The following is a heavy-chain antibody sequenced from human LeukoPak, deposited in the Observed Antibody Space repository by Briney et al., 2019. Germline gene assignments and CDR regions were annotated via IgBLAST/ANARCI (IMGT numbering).Heavy chain of an antibody. CDR2: ISSSGSTI. V-gene: IGHV3-48*03. Sequence: PGGSLRLSCAASGFTFSSYEMNWVRQAPGKGLEWVSYISSSGSTIYYADSVKGRFTISRDNAKNSLYLQMNSLRAEDTAVYYCARDWDLRYFDWYHAGYFDYWGQGTLVTVSS. J-gene: IGHJ4*02. CDR1: GFTFSSYE. D-gene: IGHD3-9*01. CDR3: ARDWDLRYFDWYHAGYFDY.